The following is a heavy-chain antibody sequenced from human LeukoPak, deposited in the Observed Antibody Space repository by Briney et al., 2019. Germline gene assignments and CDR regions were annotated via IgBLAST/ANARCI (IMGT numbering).Heavy chain of an antibody. CDR3: ARHTTGYYYYMDV. J-gene: IGHJ6*03. Sequence: PSETLSLTCAVYGGSFSGYYWSWIRQPPGKGLEWIGEINHSGSTNYNPSLKSRVTISVDTSKNQFCLKLSSVTAADTAVYYCARHTTGYYYYMDVWGKGTTVTISS. V-gene: IGHV4-34*01. D-gene: IGHD1-14*01. CDR2: INHSGST. CDR1: GGSFSGYY.